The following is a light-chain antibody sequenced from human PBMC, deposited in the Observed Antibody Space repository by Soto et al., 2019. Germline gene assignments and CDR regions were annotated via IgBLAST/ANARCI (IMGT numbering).Light chain of an antibody. V-gene: IGLV2-14*01. CDR1: SSDIGGYDY. CDR2: DVN. CDR3: TSYASGSSHVV. J-gene: IGLJ2*01. Sequence: QSVLTQPASVSGSPGQSITLSCTGTSSDIGGYDYVSWYQRHPGKAPKLIIYDVNNWPSGVSIRFSVSKSGNTASLTISGLQAEDEADYYCTSYASGSSHVVFGGGTKLTVL.